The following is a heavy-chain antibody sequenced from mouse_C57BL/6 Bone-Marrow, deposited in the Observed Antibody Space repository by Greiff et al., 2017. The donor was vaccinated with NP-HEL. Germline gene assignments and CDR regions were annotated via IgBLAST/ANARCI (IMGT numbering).Heavy chain of an antibody. CDR1: GFTFSSYG. D-gene: IGHD3-2*01. V-gene: IGHV5-6*02. CDR2: ISSGGSYT. CDR3: ASRDSSMDY. J-gene: IGHJ4*01. Sequence: EVKLVESGGDLVKPGGSLKLSCAASGFTFSSYGMSWVRQTPDKRLEWVATISSGGSYTYYPDSVKGRFTISRDNAKNTLYLQVSSLKSEDTAMYYCASRDSSMDYWGQGTSVTVSS.